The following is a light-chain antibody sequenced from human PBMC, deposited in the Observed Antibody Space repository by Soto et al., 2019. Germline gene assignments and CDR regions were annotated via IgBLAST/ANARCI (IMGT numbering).Light chain of an antibody. CDR2: GAS. Sequence: EIVMTQSPATLSVSPGERATLSCWASQSVSSNLALYQQKPGQAPSLLIYGASTRATGTPARFSGSGSGTEFTLTISSLQSEDFAVYYCQQYIRWPLTFGGGTKVDIK. J-gene: IGKJ4*01. CDR3: QQYIRWPLT. V-gene: IGKV3-15*01. CDR1: QSVSSN.